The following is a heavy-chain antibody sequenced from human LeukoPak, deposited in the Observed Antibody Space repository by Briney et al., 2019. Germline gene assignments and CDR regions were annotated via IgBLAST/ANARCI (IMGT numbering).Heavy chain of an antibody. D-gene: IGHD1-1*01. CDR2: ISYDGSNK. V-gene: IGHV3-30-3*01. CDR1: GFTFSSYA. J-gene: IGHJ3*02. CDR3: ARDFSVQLERRYDAFDI. Sequence: GGSLRLSCAAPGFTFSSYAMHWVRQAPGKGLEWVAVISYDGSNKYYADSVKGRFTISRDNAKNSLYLQMNSLRAEDTAVYYCARDFSVQLERRYDAFDIWGQGTMVTVSS.